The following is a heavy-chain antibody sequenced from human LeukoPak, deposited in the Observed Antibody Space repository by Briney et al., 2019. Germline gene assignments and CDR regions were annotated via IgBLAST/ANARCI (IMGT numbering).Heavy chain of an antibody. D-gene: IGHD6-19*01. CDR2: IYHSGST. V-gene: IGHV4-38-2*02. CDR3: ARSTRRLQWLDWSLDFDY. J-gene: IGHJ4*02. CDR1: GYSISSGYY. Sequence: KPSETLSLTCTVSGYSISSGYYWGWIRQPPGKGLEWIGSIYHSGSTFDNPSLKSRVTISVDTSKNQFSLKLSSVTAADTAVYYCARSTRRLQWLDWSLDFDYWGQGTLVTVSS.